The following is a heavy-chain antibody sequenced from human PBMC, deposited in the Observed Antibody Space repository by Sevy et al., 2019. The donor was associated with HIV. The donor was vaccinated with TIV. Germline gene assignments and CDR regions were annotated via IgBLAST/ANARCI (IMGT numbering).Heavy chain of an antibody. CDR3: TRLKGGRDSSGYQYFDY. CDR1: GFTFSGSA. J-gene: IGHJ4*02. Sequence: GGSLRLSCAASGFTFSGSAMHWVRQASGKGLEWVGRIRSKANSYATAYAASVKGRFTISRDVSKNTAYLQMNSLKTEDTAVYYCTRLKGGRDSSGYQYFDYWGQGTLVTVSS. V-gene: IGHV3-73*01. CDR2: IRSKANSYAT. D-gene: IGHD3-22*01.